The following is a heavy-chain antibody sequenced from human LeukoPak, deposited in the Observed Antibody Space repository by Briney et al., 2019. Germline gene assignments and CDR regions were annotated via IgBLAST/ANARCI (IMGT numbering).Heavy chain of an antibody. Sequence: SETLSLTCTVSGGSIRSSYYYWGWIRQPPGKGLEWIGSIYDGGSTYYNPSLKSRVTISVDTSKNQFSLKLSSVTAADTAVYYCARFPRSDTVNYFDYWGQGTLVTVSS. V-gene: IGHV4-39*01. CDR2: IYDGGST. CDR1: GGSIRSSYYY. D-gene: IGHD4-17*01. CDR3: ARFPRSDTVNYFDY. J-gene: IGHJ4*02.